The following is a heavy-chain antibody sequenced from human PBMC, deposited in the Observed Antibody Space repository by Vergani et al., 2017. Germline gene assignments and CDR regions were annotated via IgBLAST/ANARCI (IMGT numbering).Heavy chain of an antibody. CDR3: ASGGHGSENGGALQL. Sequence: EKQLVQSGSETKKPGESLKISCQAFGYIFSNFWIVWVRQRPGRGLEWMGIIYPGDSDVKSNPTFRGQVIFSVDTSVNTAYLQWRSLQASDTATYFCASGGHGSENGGALQLWGQGTNITVSS. V-gene: IGHV5-51*01. D-gene: IGHD3-10*01. J-gene: IGHJ3*01. CDR1: GYIFSNFW. CDR2: IYPGDSDV.